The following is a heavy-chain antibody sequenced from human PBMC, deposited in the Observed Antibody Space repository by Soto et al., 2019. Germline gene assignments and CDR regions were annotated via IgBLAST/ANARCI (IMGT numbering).Heavy chain of an antibody. V-gene: IGHV4-39*02. CDR3: ARDRGYSASSPAY. CDR1: GPSISEINSY. D-gene: IGHD1-26*01. J-gene: IGHJ4*02. Sequence: ETLSITCRVSGPSISEINSYWGWIRETPGEGLEWIGTIHHTGSTYYNPSLKSRVIISLDTSKNQFSLKLSSVTAADKAVYYCARDRGYSASSPAYWGQGTLVTVYS. CDR2: IHHTGST.